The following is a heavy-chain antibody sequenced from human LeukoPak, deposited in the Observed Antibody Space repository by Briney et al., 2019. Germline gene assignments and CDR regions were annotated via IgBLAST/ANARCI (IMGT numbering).Heavy chain of an antibody. V-gene: IGHV3-64D*06. D-gene: IGHD6-19*01. Sequence: GGSLRLSCSASGFTFSSYAMHWVRQAPGKGLEYVSAISSNGGSTYYADSVKGRFTISRDNSKNTLYLQMSSLRAEDTAVYYCVKDKTGYSSGRYSMDVWGKGTTVTVSS. CDR2: ISSNGGST. J-gene: IGHJ6*04. CDR3: VKDKTGYSSGRYSMDV. CDR1: GFTFSSYA.